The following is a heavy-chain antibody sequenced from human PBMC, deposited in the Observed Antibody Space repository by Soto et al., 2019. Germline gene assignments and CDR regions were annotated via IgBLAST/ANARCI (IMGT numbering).Heavy chain of an antibody. CDR3: VRRYDPYSFDY. Sequence: QITLQESGPTLVKPTQPLTLTCTFSGFSLTTSAVAVGWIRQPPGKALEWLAIVDGSGVKFYSPSLRSRLTIAKDNSKNQVVLTLTDMDPVDTGTYFCVRRYDPYSFDYWGQGTLVTVSS. J-gene: IGHJ4*02. V-gene: IGHV2-5*04. D-gene: IGHD1-1*01. CDR1: GFSLTTSAVA. CDR2: VDGSGVK.